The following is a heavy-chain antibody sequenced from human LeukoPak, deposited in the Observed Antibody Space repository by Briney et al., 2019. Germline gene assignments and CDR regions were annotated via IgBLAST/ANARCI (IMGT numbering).Heavy chain of an antibody. CDR1: GYTFTSYD. Sequence: GASVKVSCKASGYTFTSYDINWVRQATGQGLEWMGWMNPNSGNTGYAQKFQGRVTITRNTSISTAYMEPSSLRSEDTAVYYCARAGSITIFGVVIMAAFDIWGQGTMVTVSS. V-gene: IGHV1-8*03. CDR2: MNPNSGNT. D-gene: IGHD3-3*01. CDR3: ARAGSITIFGVVIMAAFDI. J-gene: IGHJ3*02.